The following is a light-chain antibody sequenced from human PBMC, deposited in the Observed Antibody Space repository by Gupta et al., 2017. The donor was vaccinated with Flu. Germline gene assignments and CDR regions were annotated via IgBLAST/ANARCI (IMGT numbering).Light chain of an antibody. CDR1: NIGSKS. V-gene: IGLV3-21*02. CDR2: DDR. CDR3: QVWDSTSDHYV. J-gene: IGLJ1*01. Sequence: SYVLTQPPSESVAPGQTARITCGGINIGSKSVHWYQQRPGQAPVLVVYDDRDRPSGIPQRISGSNSGNTATLTISRVEAGDEADYYCQVWDSTSDHYVFGTGTKVTVL.